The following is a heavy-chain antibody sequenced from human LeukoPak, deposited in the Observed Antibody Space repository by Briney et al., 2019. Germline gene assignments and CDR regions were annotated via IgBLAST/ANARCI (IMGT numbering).Heavy chain of an antibody. V-gene: IGHV3-9*01. CDR2: ISWNSGSI. CDR3: ARDHRYAFDN. CDR1: GFTFDDYA. Sequence: GGSLRLSCAASGFTFDDYAMHWVRQAPGKGLEWVSGISWNSGSIGYADSVKGRFTISRDKARNSLYLQMNSLRVEDTAVYYCARDHRYAFDNWGHGTLVTVSS. D-gene: IGHD5-12*01. J-gene: IGHJ4*01.